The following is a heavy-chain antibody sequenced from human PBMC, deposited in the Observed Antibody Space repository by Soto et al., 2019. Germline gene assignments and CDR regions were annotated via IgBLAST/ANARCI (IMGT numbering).Heavy chain of an antibody. Sequence: GESLKISCKGSGYSFTSYWISWVRQMPGKGLEWMGRIDPSDSYTNYSPSFQGHVTISADKSISTAYLQWSSLKASDTAMYYCARQSGSSSSIYYYYGMDVWGQGTTVTVSS. D-gene: IGHD6-6*01. J-gene: IGHJ6*02. V-gene: IGHV5-10-1*01. CDR3: ARQSGSSSSIYYYYGMDV. CDR1: GYSFTSYW. CDR2: IDPSDSYT.